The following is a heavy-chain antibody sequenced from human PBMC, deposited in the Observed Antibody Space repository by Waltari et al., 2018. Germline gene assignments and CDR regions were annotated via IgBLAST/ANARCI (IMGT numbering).Heavy chain of an antibody. CDR3: ARAILPYTLEQPFDN. CDR1: GGSINRGHSS. V-gene: IGHV4-39*07. Sequence: QLQLQASGPSLVKPPETLALTCTVPGGSINRGHSSWAWVRQTPGKGGGGMGSIAYTGSTSYNPSLRSRVAIAMGSSNSEFSLGLTSVSAADTATYHCARAILPYTLEQPFDNWSRGTLVTVSS. D-gene: IGHD2-21*01. J-gene: IGHJ4*02. CDR2: IAYTGST.